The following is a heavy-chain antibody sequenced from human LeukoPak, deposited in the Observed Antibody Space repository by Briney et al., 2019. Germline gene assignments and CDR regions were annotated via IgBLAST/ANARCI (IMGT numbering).Heavy chain of an antibody. V-gene: IGHV1-2*02. Sequence: ASVKVSCTASEYTFTSYYMHWVRQAPGQGLEWMGWINPNSGGTSYAQKFQGRVTMTRDTSSSTAYMELSRLRSDDTAVYYCARGVTARGFYYYMDVWGKGTTVTISS. CDR3: ARGVTARGFYYYMDV. J-gene: IGHJ6*03. CDR1: EYTFTSYY. CDR2: INPNSGGT. D-gene: IGHD2-21*02.